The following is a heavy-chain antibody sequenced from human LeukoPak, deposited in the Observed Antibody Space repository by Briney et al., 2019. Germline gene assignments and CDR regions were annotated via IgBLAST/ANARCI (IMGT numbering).Heavy chain of an antibody. V-gene: IGHV4-59*01. D-gene: IGHD2-8*02. CDR2: IYDSGST. CDR3: ARIRPGLVEPYYFDY. Sequence: SETLSLTCTVSGGSISIYYWSWIRQPPGKGLEWIGYIYDSGSTNYNPSLKSRVTISVDTSKNQFSLKLSSVTAADTAVYFCARIRPGLVEPYYFDYWGQGTLLTVSS. J-gene: IGHJ4*02. CDR1: GGSISIYY.